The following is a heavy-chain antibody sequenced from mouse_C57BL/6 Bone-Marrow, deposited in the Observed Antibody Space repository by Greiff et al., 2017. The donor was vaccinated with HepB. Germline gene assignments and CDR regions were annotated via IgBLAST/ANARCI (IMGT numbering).Heavy chain of an antibody. V-gene: IGHV5-4*01. CDR3: ARDLGDGYFDY. D-gene: IGHD2-3*01. Sequence: EVKVVESGGGLVKPGGSLKLSCAASGFTFSSYAMSWVRQTPEKRLEWVATISDGGSYTYYPANVKGRFTISRDNAKNNLYLQMSHLKSEDTAMYYCARDLGDGYFDYWGQGTTLTVSS. CDR2: ISDGGSYT. J-gene: IGHJ2*01. CDR1: GFTFSSYA.